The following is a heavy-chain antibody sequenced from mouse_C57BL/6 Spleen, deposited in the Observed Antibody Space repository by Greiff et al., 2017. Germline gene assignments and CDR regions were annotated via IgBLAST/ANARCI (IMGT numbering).Heavy chain of an antibody. V-gene: IGHV14-1*01. CDR3: TRGYGSSYAMDY. Sequence: EVQLQQSGAELVRPGASVTLSCTASGFNIKDYYMHWVKQRPEQGLEWIGRIDPEDGDTEYAPKFQGKATMTADTSSNTAYLQLSSLTSEDTAVYYCTRGYGSSYAMDYGGQGTSVTVSS. CDR1: GFNIKDYY. J-gene: IGHJ4*01. D-gene: IGHD1-1*01. CDR2: IDPEDGDT.